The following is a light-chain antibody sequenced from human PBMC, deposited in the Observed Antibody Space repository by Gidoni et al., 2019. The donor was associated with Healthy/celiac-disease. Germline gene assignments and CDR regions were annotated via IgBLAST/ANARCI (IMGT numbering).Light chain of an antibody. CDR1: QSISSW. J-gene: IGKJ4*01. CDR2: KAS. V-gene: IGKV1-5*03. Sequence: DIQMTQSPSTLSASVGDRVTITCRASQSISSWLAWYQQKPGKAPKLLSYKASSLESGVPSRFSGSGSGTEFTLTISSLQPYDFATYYCQQYNSYSFGGGTKVEIK. CDR3: QQYNSYS.